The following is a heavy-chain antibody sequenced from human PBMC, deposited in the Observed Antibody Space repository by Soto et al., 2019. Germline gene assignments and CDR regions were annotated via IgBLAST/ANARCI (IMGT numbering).Heavy chain of an antibody. D-gene: IGHD3-10*01. J-gene: IGHJ4*02. CDR1: GGIFSTYA. V-gene: IGHV1-69*01. CDR3: ARDRDDYGSGNYYNRIDF. CDR2: IIPLFGTP. Sequence: QVHLVQSGAEVKKPGSSVKVSCKASGGIFSTYAISWLRQAPGQGREWMGGIIPLFGTPNYAQRFQGRVTITADESTSTAYMELSRLRSEDTAVYYCARDRDDYGSGNYYNRIDFWGQGTLVTVSS.